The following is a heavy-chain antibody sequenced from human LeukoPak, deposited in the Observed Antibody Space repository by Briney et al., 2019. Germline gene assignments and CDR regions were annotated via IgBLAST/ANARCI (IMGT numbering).Heavy chain of an antibody. J-gene: IGHJ4*02. Sequence: PSETLSLTCTVSGGSISSSSYSWGWIRQPPGKGLEWIGSIYYSGSTYYNPSLKSRVTISVDTSKNQFSLKLSSVTAADTAVYYCPRSHLVPAAILDYWGQGTLVTVSS. CDR1: GGSISSSSYS. CDR3: PRSHLVPAAILDY. CDR2: IYYSGST. D-gene: IGHD2-2*01. V-gene: IGHV4-39*01.